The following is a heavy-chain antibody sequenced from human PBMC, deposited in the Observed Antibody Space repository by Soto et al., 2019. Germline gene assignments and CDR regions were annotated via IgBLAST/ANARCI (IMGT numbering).Heavy chain of an antibody. D-gene: IGHD1-1*01. CDR1: GFTFDDYA. CDR2: ISWNSGGI. J-gene: IGHJ4*02. CDR3: ARVTTLAFDY. Sequence: PGGSLRLSCAASGFTFDDYAMHWVRQAPGKGLEWVSGISWNSGGIGYADSVKGRFTISRDNAKNSLYLQMNSLRAEDTALYYCARVTTLAFDYWGQGTLVTVS. V-gene: IGHV3-9*01.